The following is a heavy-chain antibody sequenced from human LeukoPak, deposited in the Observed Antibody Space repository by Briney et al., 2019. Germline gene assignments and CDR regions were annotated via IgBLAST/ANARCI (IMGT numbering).Heavy chain of an antibody. J-gene: IGHJ3*02. V-gene: IGHV4-59*01. CDR1: GGSISSYY. Sequence: PSETLSLTCTVSGGSISSYYWSWIRQPPGKGLEWIGYIYYSGSTNYNPSLKSRVTISVDTSKNQFSLKLSSVTAADTAVYYCASYSSSWFGYAFDIWGQGTMVTVSS. D-gene: IGHD6-13*01. CDR3: ASYSSSWFGYAFDI. CDR2: IYYSGST.